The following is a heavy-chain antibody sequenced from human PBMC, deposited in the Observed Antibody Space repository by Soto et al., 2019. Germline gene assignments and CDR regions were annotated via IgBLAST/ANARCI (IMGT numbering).Heavy chain of an antibody. CDR3: AKYGRCEAYIVLMVYASGGMDV. CDR1: GFTFSSYD. CDR2: ISGSGGST. Sequence: EVQLLESGGGLVQPGGSLRLSCAASGFTFSSYDMSWVRQAPGKGLEWVSAISGSGGSTYYADSVKGRFTISRDNSKNTLYLQMNSLRAEDTAVYYCAKYGRCEAYIVLMVYASGGMDVWGQGTTVTVSS. V-gene: IGHV3-23*01. J-gene: IGHJ6*02. D-gene: IGHD2-8*01.